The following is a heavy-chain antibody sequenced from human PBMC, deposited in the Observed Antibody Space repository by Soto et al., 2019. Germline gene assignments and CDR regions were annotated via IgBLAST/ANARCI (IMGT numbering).Heavy chain of an antibody. CDR3: ARQRQDYDFWSGYSPPGAFDI. CDR1: GYSFTSYW. J-gene: IGHJ3*02. Sequence: PGESLKISCKGSGYSFTSYWISWVRQMPGKGLEWMGRIDPSDSYTNYSPSFQGHVTISADKSISTAYLQWSGLKASDTAMYYCARQRQDYDFWSGYSPPGAFDIWGQGTMVTVSS. D-gene: IGHD3-3*01. CDR2: IDPSDSYT. V-gene: IGHV5-10-1*01.